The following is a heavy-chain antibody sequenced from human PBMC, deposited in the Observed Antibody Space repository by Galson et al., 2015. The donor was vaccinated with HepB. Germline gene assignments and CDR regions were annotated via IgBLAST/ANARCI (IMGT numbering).Heavy chain of an antibody. CDR2: TYYRSKWIN. Sequence: CAISGDSVSSHSAAWNWIRQSPSRGLEWLGRTYYRSKWINDYAASLKGRLTINPDTSKNQISLQLNSVTPEDTAVYYCSRDLFRSSVGQWLGRNQCYGLDIWGQGTTVTVS. V-gene: IGHV6-1*01. J-gene: IGHJ6*02. D-gene: IGHD6-19*01. CDR3: SRDLFRSSVGQWLGRNQCYGLDI. CDR1: GDSVSSHSAA.